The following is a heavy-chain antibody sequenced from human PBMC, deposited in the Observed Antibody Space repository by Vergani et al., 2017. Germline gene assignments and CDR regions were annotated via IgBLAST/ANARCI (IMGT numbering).Heavy chain of an antibody. J-gene: IGHJ1*01. CDR1: GFTSSYYG. CDR2: ISYDGTQK. V-gene: IGHV3-30*03. Sequence: QVHLVESGGGVVQPGRSLRLPCVVSGFTSSYYGMHWVRQAPGKGLEWVAVISYDGTQKYYADSVKDRFTISRDNSKSTLYLQMNSLRTEDTAVYYCATKSCGTPGCQIGYFREWGQGTLVTVSS. D-gene: IGHD1-1*01. CDR3: ATKSCGTPGCQIGYFRE.